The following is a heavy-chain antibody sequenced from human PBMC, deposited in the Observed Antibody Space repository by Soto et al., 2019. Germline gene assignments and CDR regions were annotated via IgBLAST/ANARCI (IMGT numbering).Heavy chain of an antibody. V-gene: IGHV4-34*01. CDR3: ARESHDILTGPPWVWYFDL. Sequence: QVQLQQWGAGPLRPLETLSLTCGVSGGSFSGYYWAWIRQSPGKGLEWIGEINDRGSINYNPSLKSRFSISVYTSKNHYSLKLRSVTAADTAVYYCARESHDILTGPPWVWYFDLWGRGTLVTVSS. D-gene: IGHD3-9*01. CDR2: INDRGSI. J-gene: IGHJ2*01. CDR1: GGSFSGYY.